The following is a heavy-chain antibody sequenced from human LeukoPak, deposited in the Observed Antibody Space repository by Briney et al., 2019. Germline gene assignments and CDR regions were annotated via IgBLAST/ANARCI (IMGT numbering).Heavy chain of an antibody. CDR1: GGSISSGGYY. Sequence: SQTLSLTCTVSGGSISSGGYYWSWIRQPPGKGLEWIGYIYHSGSTYYNPSLKSRVTISVDRSKNQFSLKLSSVTAADTAVYYCARTGCTSCRGGAFDIWGQGTMVTVSS. J-gene: IGHJ3*02. CDR3: ARTGCTSCRGGAFDI. V-gene: IGHV4-30-2*01. D-gene: IGHD2-2*01. CDR2: IYHSGST.